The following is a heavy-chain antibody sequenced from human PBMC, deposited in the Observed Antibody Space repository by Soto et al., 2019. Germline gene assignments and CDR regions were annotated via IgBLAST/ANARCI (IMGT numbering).Heavy chain of an antibody. Sequence: VQVVASGGGLVQPGRSLRLSCAVSGFRFEQYVMHWVRQAPGKGLECVSTVSPTGDTVAYADSVEGRFTVSRDNAKNSLYLQMTSLKGDDTALYYCFKDDTNGSIDDWGQGTLVTVSS. CDR3: FKDDTNGSIDD. J-gene: IGHJ4*02. D-gene: IGHD3-10*01. CDR2: VSPTGDTV. V-gene: IGHV3-9*01. CDR1: GFRFEQYV.